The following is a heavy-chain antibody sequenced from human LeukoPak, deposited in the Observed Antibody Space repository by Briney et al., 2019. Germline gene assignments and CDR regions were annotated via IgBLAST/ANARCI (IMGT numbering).Heavy chain of an antibody. V-gene: IGHV4-59*12. J-gene: IGHJ5*02. CDR2: IYYSGST. D-gene: IGHD3-16*01. CDR3: AKRSAGDWGFDP. CDR1: GGSISSYY. Sequence: SETLSLTCTVSGGSISSYYWSWIRQPPGKGLEWIGYIYYSGSTNYNPSLKSRVTISVDTSKNQFSLKLSSVTAADTAVYYCAKRSAGDWGFDPWGQGTLVTVSS.